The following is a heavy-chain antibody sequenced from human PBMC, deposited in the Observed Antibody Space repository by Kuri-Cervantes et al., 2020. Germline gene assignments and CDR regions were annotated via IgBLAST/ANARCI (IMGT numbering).Heavy chain of an antibody. CDR2: MNPNSGNT. CDR1: GYTFTSYD. D-gene: IGHD3-9*01. J-gene: IGHJ4*02. V-gene: IGHV1-8*02. CDR3: ARGNRYFDWVFDY. Sequence: ASVKVSCKASGYTFTSYDINWVRQATGQGLEWVGWMNPNSGNTGYAQKFQGRATMTRNTSISTAYMDLSSLRSGDTAVYYCARGNRYFDWVFDYWGQGTLVTVSS.